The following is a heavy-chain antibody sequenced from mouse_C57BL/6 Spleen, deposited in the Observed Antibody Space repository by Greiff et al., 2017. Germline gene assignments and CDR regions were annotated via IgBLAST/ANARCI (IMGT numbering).Heavy chain of an antibody. CDR1: GYTFTSYW. D-gene: IGHD1-1*01. V-gene: IGHV1-50*01. Sequence: VQLQQSGAELVKPGASVKLSCKASGYTFTSYWMQWVKQRPGQGLEWIGEIDPSDSYTNYNQKFKGKATLTVDTSSSPAYMQLSSLTSEDSAVYYCARTYLRYGSSHIDYWGQGTTLTVSS. CDR3: ARTYLRYGSSHIDY. CDR2: IDPSDSYT. J-gene: IGHJ2*01.